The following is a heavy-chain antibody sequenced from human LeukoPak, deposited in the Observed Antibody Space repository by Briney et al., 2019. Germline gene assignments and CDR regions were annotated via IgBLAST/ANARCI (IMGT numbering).Heavy chain of an antibody. CDR1: GGSFSGYY. CDR2: IYYSGST. D-gene: IGHD3-22*01. Sequence: PSETLSLTCAVYGGSFSGYYWSWIRQPPGKGLEWIGYIYYSGSTNYNPSLKSRVTISVDTSKNQFSLKLSSVTAADTAVYYCARHYYDSSGYYDAFDIWGQGTMVTVSS. V-gene: IGHV4-59*08. J-gene: IGHJ3*02. CDR3: ARHYYDSSGYYDAFDI.